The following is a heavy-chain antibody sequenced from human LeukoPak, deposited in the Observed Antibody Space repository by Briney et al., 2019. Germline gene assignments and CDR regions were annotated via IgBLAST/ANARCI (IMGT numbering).Heavy chain of an antibody. Sequence: QPGGSLRLSCAASGITFSGAYMTWVRQAPGKGLEWVANINPDGREKSYVASVKGRFTISRDNAKDSLYLQMNSLRAEDTAVYYCARSRRVGTSPFYGTDVWGQGTTVTVSS. V-gene: IGHV3-7*04. D-gene: IGHD5-12*01. CDR1: GITFSGAY. CDR2: INPDGREK. J-gene: IGHJ6*02. CDR3: ARSRRVGTSPFYGTDV.